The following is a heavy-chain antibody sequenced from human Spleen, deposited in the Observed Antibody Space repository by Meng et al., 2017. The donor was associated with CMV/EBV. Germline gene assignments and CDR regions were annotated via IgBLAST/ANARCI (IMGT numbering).Heavy chain of an antibody. J-gene: IGHJ3*01. CDR3: ARDLGGDPYDTFDF. D-gene: IGHD3-16*01. CDR1: SFSFSSYA. V-gene: IGHV1-18*01. Sequence: ASVKVSCKPSSFSFSSYAVSWVRQAPGQGLEWMGWISAYNGDTNYAQKLQGRVTMTTDTSTSPAYMELRSLRSDDTAVYYCARDLGGDPYDTFDFWGRGTMVTVSS. CDR2: ISAYNGDT.